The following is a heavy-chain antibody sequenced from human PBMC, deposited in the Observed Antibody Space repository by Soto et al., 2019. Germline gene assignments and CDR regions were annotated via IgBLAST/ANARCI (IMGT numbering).Heavy chain of an antibody. J-gene: IGHJ6*02. Sequence: SETLSLTCTVSGGSMSSYYWSWIRQPPGKRLEWLGYFYYTGSANYNPSLKSRVTVSVDTSKNQFSLKLSSVTAADTAVYYCARANKEWYYGSGSYYKYYYYGMDVWGQGTTVTVSS. CDR3: ARANKEWYYGSGSYYKYYYYGMDV. CDR1: GGSMSSYY. CDR2: FYYTGSA. D-gene: IGHD3-10*01. V-gene: IGHV4-59*01.